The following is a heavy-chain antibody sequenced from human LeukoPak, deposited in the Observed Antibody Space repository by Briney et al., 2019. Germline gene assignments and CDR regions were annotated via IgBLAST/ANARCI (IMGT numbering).Heavy chain of an antibody. CDR1: GYTFTSYY. CDR2: INPSGGST. D-gene: IGHD5-12*01. J-gene: IGHJ4*02. Sequence: ASVKVSCKASGYTFTSYYMHWVRQAPGQGLEWMGIINPSGGSTSYAQKFQGRVSMTRDTSTSTVFMDLISLRSEDTAVFYCARAGYSGHDSLCDYWGRGTLVTVSS. V-gene: IGHV1-46*01. CDR3: ARAGYSGHDSLCDY.